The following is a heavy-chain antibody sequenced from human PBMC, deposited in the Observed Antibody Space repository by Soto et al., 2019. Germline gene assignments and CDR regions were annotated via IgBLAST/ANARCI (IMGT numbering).Heavy chain of an antibody. CDR2: ISDSGGST. CDR1: RFTFSSYS. J-gene: IGHJ5*02. Sequence: GGSLRLTCAASRFTFSSYSMSWVRQAPGKGLEWVSSISDSGGSTYYPDSVKGRFTISRDNSKNTLYLQMNSLRAEDTAVYYCAKGSTGINWFDPWGQRIPVTVSS. CDR3: AKGSTGINWFDP. D-gene: IGHD1-1*01. V-gene: IGHV3-23*01.